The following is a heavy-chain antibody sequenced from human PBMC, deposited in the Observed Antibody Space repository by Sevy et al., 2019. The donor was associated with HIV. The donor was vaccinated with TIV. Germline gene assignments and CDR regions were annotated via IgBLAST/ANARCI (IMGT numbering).Heavy chain of an antibody. V-gene: IGHV1-2*06. D-gene: IGHD2-15*01. Sequence: ASVKVSCKASGYTFSDNYMHWVRQAPGQGLEWVGRINPRTGDTKYAQKFQGRVTVTRDTSISTAYMELSRLTSDDTAIYYCAKDKLLDAFDTWGQRTRVTVSS. J-gene: IGHJ3*02. CDR2: INPRTGDT. CDR3: AKDKLLDAFDT. CDR1: GYTFSDNY.